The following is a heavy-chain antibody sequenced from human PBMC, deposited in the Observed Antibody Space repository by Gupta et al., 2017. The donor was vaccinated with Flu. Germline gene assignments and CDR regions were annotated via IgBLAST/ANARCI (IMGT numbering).Heavy chain of an antibody. J-gene: IGHJ4*02. CDR2: FGSEVGTT. CDR3: AKGSFHCSGASCSLSTFDS. V-gene: IGHV3-23*01. Sequence: EVQLLESGGGLVQPGGSLRLSCAASGFTFSPYSMTWVRQAPGKGLEWVSSFGSEVGTTYYADSVKGRFTISRDNSKSTLYLQMNSLRAEDTALYYCAKGSFHCSGASCSLSTFDSWGQGTLVTVSS. D-gene: IGHD2-2*01. CDR1: GFTFSPYS.